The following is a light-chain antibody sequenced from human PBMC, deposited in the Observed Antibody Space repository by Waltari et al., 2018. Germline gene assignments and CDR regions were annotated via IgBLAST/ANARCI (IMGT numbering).Light chain of an antibody. J-gene: IGLJ1*01. CDR3: SSYTTSSAPGV. CDR1: DRYVGPYDF. CDR2: EVS. Sequence: QSALTQPASVSGSPGHSITISCCGPDRYVGPYDFVSWYQQHPGKAPHLIIYEVSNRPSGISNRFSASKSGNTASLTISGLQAEDEADYYCSSYTTSSAPGVFGTGTRVTVL. V-gene: IGLV2-14*01.